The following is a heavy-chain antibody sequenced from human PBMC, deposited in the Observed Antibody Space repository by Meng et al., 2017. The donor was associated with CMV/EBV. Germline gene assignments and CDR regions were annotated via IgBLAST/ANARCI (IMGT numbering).Heavy chain of an antibody. V-gene: IGHV1-46*01. CDR1: GYTFTSYY. J-gene: IGHJ4*02. CDR2: INPSGGST. D-gene: IGHD5-24*01. Sequence: QGQLVQSGAEVKKPGASVKVPCKASGYTFTSYYMHWVRQAPGQGLEWMGIINPSGGSTSYAQRFQGRVTMTRDTSTSTVYMELSSLRSEDTAVYYCAREFDGYTFDYWGQGTLVTVSS. CDR3: AREFDGYTFDY.